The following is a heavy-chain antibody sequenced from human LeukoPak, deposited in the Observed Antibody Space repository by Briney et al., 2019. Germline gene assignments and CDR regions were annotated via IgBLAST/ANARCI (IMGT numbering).Heavy chain of an antibody. D-gene: IGHD1-26*01. CDR2: IHSSGGS. J-gene: IGHJ4*02. Sequence: SSETLSLTCTVSGASISNYYWSWIRQTPEKGLEWMGHIHSSGGSSYYPSLKSRLTLSIDTSRNQLSLKLPSVTAADTAVYFCARLGSYRDFWGQGALVTVS. CDR3: ARLGSYRDF. CDR1: GASISNYY. V-gene: IGHV4-4*09.